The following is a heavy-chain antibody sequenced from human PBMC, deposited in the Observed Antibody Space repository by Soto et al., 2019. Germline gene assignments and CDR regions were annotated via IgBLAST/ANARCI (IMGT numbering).Heavy chain of an antibody. CDR1: GGSISSGDYY. V-gene: IGHV4-30-4*01. CDR3: ARDRSYCSSTSCYNWFDP. D-gene: IGHD2-2*01. Sequence: SETLSLTCTVSGGSISSGDYYWSWIRQPPGKGLEWIGYIYYSGSTYYNPSLKSRVTISVDTSKNQFSLKLSSVTAADTAVYYCARDRSYCSSTSCYNWFDPWGQGTLVTFSS. CDR2: IYYSGST. J-gene: IGHJ5*02.